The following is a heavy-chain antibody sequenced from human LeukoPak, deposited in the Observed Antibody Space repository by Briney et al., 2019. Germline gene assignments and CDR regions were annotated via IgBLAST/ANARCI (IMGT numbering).Heavy chain of an antibody. CDR1: GYSISSGFY. CDR2: IYHSGST. Sequence: SETLSLTCTVSGYSISSGFYWGWIRQPPGKGLEWIGSIYHSGSTHYNSSLKSRVTISVDTSKNQLSLKLSSVTAADTAVYYCARKAPYYSDGSGPLGTYYFDYWGQGTLVTVSS. CDR3: ARKAPYYSDGSGPLGTYYFDY. D-gene: IGHD3-22*01. J-gene: IGHJ4*02. V-gene: IGHV4-38-2*02.